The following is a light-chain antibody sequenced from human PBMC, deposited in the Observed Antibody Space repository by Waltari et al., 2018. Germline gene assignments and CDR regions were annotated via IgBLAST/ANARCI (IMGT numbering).Light chain of an antibody. J-gene: IGLJ3*02. Sequence: QLVLTQSPSASASLGASVKLTCTLSSGHSSNIIAWHQQQPEKGPRYLRKVNRDGSHSTGDEIPDRFAGSSSGAERYLTISSLQSEDEADYYCQTGGHGTWVFGGGTKLTVL. CDR1: SGHSSNI. CDR2: VNRDGSH. V-gene: IGLV4-69*01. CDR3: QTGGHGTWV.